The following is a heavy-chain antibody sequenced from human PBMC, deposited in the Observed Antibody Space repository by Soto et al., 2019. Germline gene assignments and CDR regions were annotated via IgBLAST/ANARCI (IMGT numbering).Heavy chain of an antibody. J-gene: IGHJ6*02. D-gene: IGHD2-2*01. V-gene: IGHV3-30*18. CDR1: GFTFSTYG. Sequence: QVQLVESGGGVVQPGRSLRLSCAASGFTFSTYGMHWVRQAPSKGLEWVAVISYDGGNKYYGDSVKGRFTISRDNPKNTLYLQMNSLRPEDTAVYYCAKVAGYCSSTTCSHDYYHYYGMAVWGQGTTVTVSS. CDR2: ISYDGGNK. CDR3: AKVAGYCSSTTCSHDYYHYYGMAV.